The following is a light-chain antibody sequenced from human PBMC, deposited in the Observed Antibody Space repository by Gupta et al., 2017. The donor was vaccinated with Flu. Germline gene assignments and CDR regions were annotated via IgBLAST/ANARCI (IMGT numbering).Light chain of an antibody. CDR2: EVT. V-gene: IGLV2-14*01. CDR3: ASYTTTSTLV. CDR1: SSDVGGYNY. Sequence: GSPGQSITISCTGTSSDVGGYNYVSWYQQHPGKAPKLMIYEVTDRPSGVSNRFSGSKSGNTASLTISGLQAEDEADYFCASYTTTSTLVFGGGTKLTVL. J-gene: IGLJ3*02.